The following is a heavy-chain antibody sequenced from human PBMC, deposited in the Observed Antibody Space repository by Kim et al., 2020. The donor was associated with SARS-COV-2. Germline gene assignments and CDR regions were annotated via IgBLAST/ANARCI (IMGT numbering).Heavy chain of an antibody. J-gene: IGHJ4*02. D-gene: IGHD1-26*01. CDR3: ARGGRSGSYFDSY. V-gene: IGHV3-53*01. Sequence: YADSVKGRFTISRDNSKNTLYLQMSSLRAEDTAVYYCARGGRSGSYFDSYWGQGTLVTVSS.